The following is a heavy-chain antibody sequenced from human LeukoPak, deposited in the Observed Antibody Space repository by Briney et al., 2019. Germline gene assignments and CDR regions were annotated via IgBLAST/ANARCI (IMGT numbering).Heavy chain of an antibody. CDR2: IDPSDSYT. CDR3: VLQLPLDY. Sequence: GESLKISCKGSGYSSISYWISWVRQMPGKGLEWMGRIDPSDSYTNYSPSFQGHVTISADKSISTAYLQWSSLKASDTAMYYCVLQLPLDYWGQGTLVTVSS. CDR1: GYSSISYW. D-gene: IGHD2-2*01. V-gene: IGHV5-10-1*01. J-gene: IGHJ4*02.